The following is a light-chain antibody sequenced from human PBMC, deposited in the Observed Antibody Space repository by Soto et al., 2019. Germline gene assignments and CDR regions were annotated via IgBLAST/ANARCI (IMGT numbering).Light chain of an antibody. J-gene: IGKJ3*01. V-gene: IGKV3-15*01. CDR3: QQYNNWPPFT. CDR1: QSVSSY. CDR2: CAS. Sequence: IVMTQSPATLSVSPGERATLSCRASQSVSSYLAWYQQKPGQSPRLLIYCASTRATGIPARFSGRGSGTDFTITISSLQSEDFAIYYCQQYNNWPPFTFGPGTKVDIK.